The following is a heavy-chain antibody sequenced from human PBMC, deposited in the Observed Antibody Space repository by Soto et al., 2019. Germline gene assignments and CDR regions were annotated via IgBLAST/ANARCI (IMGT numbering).Heavy chain of an antibody. D-gene: IGHD1-26*01. CDR2: IFHTGAT. CDR3: ARRRIVPTTNFDY. V-gene: IGHV4-39*01. Sequence: SETLSLTCTVSGDSISSSSFYWGWIRQPPGKGLEWIGHIFHTGATYQNPTLKSRLRMSVDTSKNQFSLNLSSVTAKDTAVYYCARRRIVPTTNFDYWGQGTLVTVSS. CDR1: GDSISSSSFY. J-gene: IGHJ4*02.